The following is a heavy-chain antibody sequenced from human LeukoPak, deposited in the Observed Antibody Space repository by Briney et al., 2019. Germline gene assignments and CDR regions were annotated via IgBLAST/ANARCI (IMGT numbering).Heavy chain of an antibody. CDR1: GFTFNKHW. CDR2: IKEGGNEK. V-gene: IGHV3-7*03. Sequence: GGSLRLSCAASGFTFNKHWMTWDSQAPGKGLQWVASIKEGGNEKKYIDSVKGRFTISRDNSKNTLYLQMNSLRAEDTAVYYCTTSWPKVREGDQWGQGTLVTVSS. J-gene: IGHJ4*02. D-gene: IGHD3-10*01. CDR3: TTSWPKVREGDQ.